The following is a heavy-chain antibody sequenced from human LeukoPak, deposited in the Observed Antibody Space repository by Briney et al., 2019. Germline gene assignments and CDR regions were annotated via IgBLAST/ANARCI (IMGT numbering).Heavy chain of an antibody. CDR1: GYTFTSYG. CDR3: ARDPGSGSYYYDAFDI. V-gene: IGHV1-18*01. CDR2: ISAYNGNT. J-gene: IGHJ3*02. Sequence: ASVKVSCKASGYTFTSYGISWVRQAPGQGLEWMGWISAYNGNTNYAQKLQGRVTMTTDTSTSTAYMELRSLRSDDTAVYYCARDPGSGSYYYDAFDIWGQGTMVTVSS. D-gene: IGHD3-10*01.